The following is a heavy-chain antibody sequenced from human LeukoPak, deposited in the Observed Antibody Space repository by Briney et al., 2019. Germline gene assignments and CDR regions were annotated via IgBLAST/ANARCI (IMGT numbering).Heavy chain of an antibody. D-gene: IGHD5-12*01. CDR3: ARGLKGGYSGYDKCYFDY. CDR2: INPNSGGT. V-gene: IGHV1-2*04. CDR1: GYTFTGYY. J-gene: IGHJ4*02. Sequence: ASVKVSCKASGYTFTGYYMHWVRQAPGQGLEWMGWINPNSGGTNYAQKFQGWVTMTRDTSISTAYMELSRLRSDDTAVYYCARGLKGGYSGYDKCYFDYWGQGTLVTVSS.